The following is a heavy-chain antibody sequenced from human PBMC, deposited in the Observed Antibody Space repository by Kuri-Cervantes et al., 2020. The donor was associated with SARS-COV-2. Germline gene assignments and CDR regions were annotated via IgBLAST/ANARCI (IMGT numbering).Heavy chain of an antibody. Sequence: SVKVSCKASGYTFASYYMHWVRQAPGQGLEWMGRIIPIFGTANYAQKFQGRVTIIADKSTSTAYMELSSLRSEDTAVYYCASRYCSSTSCREYFQHWGQGTLVTVSS. J-gene: IGHJ1*01. CDR3: ASRYCSSTSCREYFQH. CDR2: IIPIFGTA. V-gene: IGHV1-69*06. D-gene: IGHD2-2*01. CDR1: GYTFASYY.